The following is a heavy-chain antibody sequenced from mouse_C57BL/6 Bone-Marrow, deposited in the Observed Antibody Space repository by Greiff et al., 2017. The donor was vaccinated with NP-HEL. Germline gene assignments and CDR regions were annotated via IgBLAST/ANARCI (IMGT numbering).Heavy chain of an antibody. J-gene: IGHJ1*03. D-gene: IGHD4-1*01. CDR3: ARDNWDWYFDV. V-gene: IGHV7-1*01. Sequence: EVQLVESGGGLVQSGRSLRLSCATSGFTFSDFYMEWVRQAPGKGLEWIAACRNKANDYTTEYSASVKGRFIVSSDISQSILYLQMNALRAEDTSIYYCARDNWDWYFDVWGTGTTVTVSS. CDR2: CRNKANDYTT. CDR1: GFTFSDFY.